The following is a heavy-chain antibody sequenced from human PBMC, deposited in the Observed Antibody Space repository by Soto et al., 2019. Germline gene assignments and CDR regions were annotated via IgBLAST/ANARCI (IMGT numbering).Heavy chain of an antibody. CDR1: GFSFSTFA. V-gene: IGHV3-23*04. J-gene: IGHJ6*02. CDR3: AKVRPSLGGTGRGAMDV. D-gene: IGHD3-16*01. CDR2: ISGTGSST. Sequence: VQLVESGGGVVQPGRSLRLSCAASGFSFSTFAMSWVRQAPGKGLEWVSAISGTGSSTYYANSMEGRFTVSRDNSNDTLYLQMTSLRADDTAVYYCAKVRPSLGGTGRGAMDVWGQGTTVTVS.